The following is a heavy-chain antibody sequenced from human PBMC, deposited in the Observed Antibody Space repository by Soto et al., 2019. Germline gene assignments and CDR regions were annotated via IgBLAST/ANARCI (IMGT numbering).Heavy chain of an antibody. V-gene: IGHV4-39*01. CDR1: GDSIGGSNFY. Sequence: PSETLSLTCTVSGDSIGGSNFYWGWLRQPPGKGLEWIGSIFYSGNTYYNPSLKSRVIMSVDTSKNQLSLRLNSVTAADTAVYYCARTGRIAIFGVVTEFDPWGSGTLVTVSS. D-gene: IGHD3-3*01. J-gene: IGHJ5*02. CDR3: ARTGRIAIFGVVTEFDP. CDR2: IFYSGNT.